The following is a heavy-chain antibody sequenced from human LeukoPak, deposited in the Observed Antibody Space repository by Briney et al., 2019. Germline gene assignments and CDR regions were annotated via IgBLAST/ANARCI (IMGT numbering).Heavy chain of an antibody. D-gene: IGHD2-2*01. CDR1: GGTFSSYA. V-gene: IGHV1-69*13. CDR3: ARDTHCSSTSCYDY. Sequence: ASVKVSCKASGGTFSSYAISWVRQAPGQGLEWMGGIIPIFGTANYAQKFQGRVTITADGSTSTAYMELSSLRSEDTAVYYCARDTHCSSTSCYDYWGQGTLVTVSS. J-gene: IGHJ4*02. CDR2: IIPIFGTA.